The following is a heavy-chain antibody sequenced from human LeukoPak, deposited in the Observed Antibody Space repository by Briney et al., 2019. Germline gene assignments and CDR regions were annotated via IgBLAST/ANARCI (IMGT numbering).Heavy chain of an antibody. Sequence: ASVKVSCKASGGTFSSYAISWVRQAPGQGLEWMGIINPSGGSTSYAQKFQGRVTMTRDTSTSTVYMELSSLRSEDTAVYYCASSRDGYNTIENWGQGTLVTVSS. V-gene: IGHV1-46*01. J-gene: IGHJ4*02. D-gene: IGHD5-24*01. CDR1: GGTFSSYA. CDR3: ASSRDGYNTIEN. CDR2: INPSGGST.